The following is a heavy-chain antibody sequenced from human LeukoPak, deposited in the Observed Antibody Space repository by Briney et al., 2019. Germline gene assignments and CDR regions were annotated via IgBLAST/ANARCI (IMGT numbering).Heavy chain of an antibody. CDR1: GYTFTDYY. V-gene: IGHV1-2*02. CDR3: ARASGSYSDLDY. CDR2: INPNSGDT. D-gene: IGHD1-26*01. J-gene: IGHJ4*02. Sequence: PEASVKVSCKASGYTFTDYYMHWVRQAPGQGLEWMGWINPNSGDTNYAQKFQGRVTMTRDTSISTAYMELSRLRSDDTAVYYCARASGSYSDLDYWGQGTLVTVSS.